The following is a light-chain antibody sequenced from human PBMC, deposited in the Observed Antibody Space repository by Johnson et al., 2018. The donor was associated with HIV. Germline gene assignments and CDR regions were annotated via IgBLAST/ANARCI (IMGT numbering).Light chain of an antibody. CDR3: GTWDSSLSGGLYV. J-gene: IGLJ1*01. CDR2: DNN. V-gene: IGLV1-51*01. Sequence: QSALTQPPSVSAAPGQKVTISCSGNNSNIGNNYVSWYQHLPGTAPKLLIYDNNKRPSGIPDRFSASKSGTSATLGITGLQTEDEADYYCGTWDSSLSGGLYVFGTGTRVTVL. CDR1: NSNIGNNY.